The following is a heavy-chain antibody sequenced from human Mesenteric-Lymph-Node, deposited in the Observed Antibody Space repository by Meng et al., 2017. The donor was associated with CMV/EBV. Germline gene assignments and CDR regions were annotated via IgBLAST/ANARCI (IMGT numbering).Heavy chain of an antibody. CDR1: GFTFSNFN. CDR3: ASGLVSGPVGVDSY. D-gene: IGHD1-26*01. CDR2: ISSRSSHI. V-gene: IGHV3-21*01. Sequence: WGSLRLSCAAFGFTFSNFNMNWVRQAPGKGLEWVSSISSRSSHIYYADSVKGRFTISRDNAKNTLYLEMNSLRAEDTAVYYCASGLVSGPVGVDSYWGQGTLVTVSS. J-gene: IGHJ4*02.